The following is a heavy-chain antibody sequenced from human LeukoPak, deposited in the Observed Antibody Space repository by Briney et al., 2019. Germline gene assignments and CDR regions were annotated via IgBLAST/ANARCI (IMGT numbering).Heavy chain of an antibody. J-gene: IGHJ4*02. V-gene: IGHV4-34*01. CDR3: ARGQGTVTTH. CDR1: GGSFSGYY. D-gene: IGHD4-11*01. Sequence: SETLSLTCTVSGGSFSGYYWTWIRQPPGKGLEWIGEINHSGSANYNPSLMSRVTISLDTSKNHFSLNLSSVTAADTAVYYCARGQGTVTTHWGQGTLVTVSS. CDR2: INHSGSA.